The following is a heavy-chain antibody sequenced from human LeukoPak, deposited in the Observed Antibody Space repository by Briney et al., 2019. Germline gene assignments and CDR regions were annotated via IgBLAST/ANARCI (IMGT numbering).Heavy chain of an antibody. J-gene: IGHJ6*02. Sequence: GGSLRLSCAASGFTFSSYAMSWVRQAPGKGLEWVSSISSSSSYIYYADSVKGRFTISRDNAKNSLYLQMNSLRAEDTAVYYCARPRDIVVVPAAIGYGMDVWGQGTTVTVSS. CDR3: ARPRDIVVVPAAIGYGMDV. V-gene: IGHV3-21*01. D-gene: IGHD2-2*01. CDR1: GFTFSSYA. CDR2: ISSSSSYI.